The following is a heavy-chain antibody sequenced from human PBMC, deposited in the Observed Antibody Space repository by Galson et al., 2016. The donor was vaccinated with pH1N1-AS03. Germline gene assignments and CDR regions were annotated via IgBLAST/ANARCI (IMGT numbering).Heavy chain of an antibody. CDR1: GSSFPNYW. J-gene: IGHJ4*02. Sequence: QSGAEVTKPGESLRISCKGFGSSFPNYWISWVRQMPGKGLEWIGRIDPSDSYVNYSPSFRGHVTISADMSITTAYLQWSSLKASDTAIYYCARPRPGTSSSRSGFAFWGQGTLVSVSS. V-gene: IGHV5-10-1*01. CDR3: ARPRPGTSSSRSGFAF. D-gene: IGHD1-1*01. CDR2: IDPSDSYV.